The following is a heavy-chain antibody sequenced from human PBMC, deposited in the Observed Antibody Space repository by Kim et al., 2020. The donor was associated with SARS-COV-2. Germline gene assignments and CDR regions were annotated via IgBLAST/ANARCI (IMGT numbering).Heavy chain of an antibody. D-gene: IGHD5-18*01. CDR3: ARAGYTPSYYYGMDV. CDR2: INHSGST. Sequence: SETLSLTCAVYGGSFSGYYWSWIRQPPGKGLEWIGEINHSGSTNYNPSLKSRVTISVDTSKNQFSLKLSSVTAADTAVYYCARAGYTPSYYYGMDVWGQGTTVTVSS. V-gene: IGHV4-34*01. CDR1: GGSFSGYY. J-gene: IGHJ6*02.